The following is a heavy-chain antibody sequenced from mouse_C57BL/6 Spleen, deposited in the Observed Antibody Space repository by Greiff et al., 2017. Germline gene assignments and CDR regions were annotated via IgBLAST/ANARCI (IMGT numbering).Heavy chain of an antibody. CDR2: IDPEDGDT. V-gene: IGHV14-1*01. CDR1: GFNIKDYY. J-gene: IGHJ3*01. Sequence: EVQLQQSGAELVRPGASVKLSCTASGFNIKDYYMHWVKQRPEQGQEWIGRIDPEDGDTEYAPKFQGKATMTADTSSNTAYLQLSSLTSEDTAVFYCTTSYYGSAWFAYWGQGTLVTVSA. D-gene: IGHD1-1*01. CDR3: TTSYYGSAWFAY.